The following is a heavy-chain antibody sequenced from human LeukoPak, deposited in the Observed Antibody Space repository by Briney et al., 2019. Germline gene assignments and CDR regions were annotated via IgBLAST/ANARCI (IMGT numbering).Heavy chain of an antibody. CDR1: GGSFSGYY. Sequence: SETLSLTCAVYGGSFSGYYWSWIRQPPGKGLEWIGEINHSGSTNYNPSLKSRVTISVDTSKNQFSPKLSSVTAADTAVYYCARGITMVRGVNNWFDPWGQGTLVTVSS. CDR3: ARGITMVRGVNNWFDP. J-gene: IGHJ5*02. CDR2: INHSGST. D-gene: IGHD3-10*01. V-gene: IGHV4-34*01.